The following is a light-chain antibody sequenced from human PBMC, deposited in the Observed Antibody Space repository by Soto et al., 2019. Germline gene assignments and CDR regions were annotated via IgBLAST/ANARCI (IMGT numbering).Light chain of an antibody. Sequence: DIQMTQFPSTLSASVGDRVTITCRASQTINNWLAWYQQKPGKAPKLLIYKASTLESGVPSRFSGSGSGTEFTLTISRLQPADFATYYCQQYIKTFGQGTKVEIK. CDR3: QQYIKT. V-gene: IGKV1-5*03. J-gene: IGKJ1*01. CDR1: QTINNW. CDR2: KAS.